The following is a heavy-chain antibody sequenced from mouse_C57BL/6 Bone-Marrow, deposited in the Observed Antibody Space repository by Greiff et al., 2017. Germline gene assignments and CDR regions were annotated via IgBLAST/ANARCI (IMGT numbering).Heavy chain of an antibody. J-gene: IGHJ1*03. CDR2: IDPDSGGT. CDR3: ARSRWDGWYFDV. D-gene: IGHD4-1*01. CDR1: GYTFTSYW. Sequence: QVQLKQSGAELVKPGASVTLSCKASGYTFTSYWMHWVKQRPGRGLEWIGRIDPDSGGTKYNEKFKSKATLTVDKPSSAAYMQRSSLTSEDAAGYDCARSRWDGWYFDVWGTGTTVTVSS. V-gene: IGHV1-72*01.